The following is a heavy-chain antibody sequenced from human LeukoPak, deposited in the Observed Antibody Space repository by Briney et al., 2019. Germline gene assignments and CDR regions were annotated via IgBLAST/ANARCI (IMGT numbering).Heavy chain of an antibody. J-gene: IGHJ4*02. CDR3: ARDPLYCSGGSCYPGAFDY. V-gene: IGHV3-7*04. CDR2: IKEDGSGK. Sequence: GGSLRLSCAASGFTFSRYWLNWVRQAPGKGLEWVASIKEDGSGKYYVDSVRGRFTISRDNAKNSLYLQMNSLRDEDTAVYYCARDPLYCSGGSCYPGAFDYWGQGTLVTVSS. D-gene: IGHD2-15*01. CDR1: GFTFSRYW.